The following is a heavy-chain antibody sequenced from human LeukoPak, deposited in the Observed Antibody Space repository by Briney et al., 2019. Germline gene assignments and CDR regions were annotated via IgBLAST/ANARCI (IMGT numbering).Heavy chain of an antibody. CDR3: ARDWSMSGSYFDP. CDR1: GGSFSGYY. D-gene: IGHD5-12*01. V-gene: IGHV4-34*01. Sequence: PSETLSLTCAVYGGSFSGYYWSWIRQPPGKGLEWIGSIYHSGSTYYNPSLKSRVTISVDTSKNQFSLKLSSVTAADTAIYYCARDWSMSGSYFDPWGQGTLVTVSS. J-gene: IGHJ5*02. CDR2: IYHSGST.